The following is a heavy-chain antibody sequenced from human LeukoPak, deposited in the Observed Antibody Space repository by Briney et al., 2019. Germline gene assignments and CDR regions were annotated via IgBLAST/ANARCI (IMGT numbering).Heavy chain of an antibody. Sequence: PPGSLRLSCAASAFTFSNYWMHWVGQAPGKGLVWVSRINGDGTRTSYADSVKGRFTISRDNAKNTLYLQMNSLRAEDTAVYYCARDGSSWSNWLDPWGQGTLVTVSS. CDR2: INGDGTRT. CDR1: AFTFSNYW. J-gene: IGHJ5*02. CDR3: ARDGSSWSNWLDP. V-gene: IGHV3-74*01. D-gene: IGHD6-13*01.